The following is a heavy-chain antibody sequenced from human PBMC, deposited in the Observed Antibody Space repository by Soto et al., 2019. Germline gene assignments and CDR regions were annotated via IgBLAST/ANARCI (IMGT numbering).Heavy chain of an antibody. Sequence: GGSLRLSCAASGFTFSSYGMHWVRQAPGKGLEWVAVIWYDGSNKYYADSVKGRFTISRDNSKNTLYLQMNSLRAEDTAVYYCARVPNMLRPTYYYGSGSQHPSIDYWGQGTLVTVSS. CDR3: ARVPNMLRPTYYYGSGSQHPSIDY. V-gene: IGHV3-33*01. CDR1: GFTFSSYG. CDR2: IWYDGSNK. J-gene: IGHJ4*02. D-gene: IGHD3-10*01.